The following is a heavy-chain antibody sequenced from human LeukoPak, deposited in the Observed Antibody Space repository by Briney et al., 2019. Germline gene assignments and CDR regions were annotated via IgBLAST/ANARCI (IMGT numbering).Heavy chain of an antibody. CDR3: AREGRHISAY. CDR2: LYQYGSEE. D-gene: IGHD3-10*01. Sequence: GWSLRLSCAASGFTFSKYWMSWVRQAPGNGLEWVANLYQYGSEEYYVNPVKGRFTVSRDNAKNSLYLQRNSLRHEHTALYYSAREGRHISAYWGQRTLVIVSS. V-gene: IGHV3-7*03. CDR1: GFTFSKYW. J-gene: IGHJ4*02.